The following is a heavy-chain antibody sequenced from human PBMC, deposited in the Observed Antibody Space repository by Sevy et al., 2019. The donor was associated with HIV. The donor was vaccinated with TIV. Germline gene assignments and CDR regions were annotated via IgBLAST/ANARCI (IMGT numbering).Heavy chain of an antibody. Sequence: SETLSLTCTVSGGSISSSSYYWGWIRQPPGKGLEWIGSIYYSGSTYYNPSLKSRVTISVDTSKNQFSLKLSSVTAADTAVYYCASRRSITMTLDYWGQGTLVTVSS. CDR3: ASRRSITMTLDY. CDR1: GGSISSSSYY. D-gene: IGHD3-22*01. V-gene: IGHV4-39*01. CDR2: IYYSGST. J-gene: IGHJ4*02.